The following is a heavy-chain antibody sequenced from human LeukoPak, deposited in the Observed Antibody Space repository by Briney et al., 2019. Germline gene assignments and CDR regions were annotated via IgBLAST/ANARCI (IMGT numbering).Heavy chain of an antibody. CDR2: IIPIFGTA. D-gene: IGHD3-10*01. CDR3: ARGPYYYGSGSSYWPESLFDY. V-gene: IGHV1-69*05. CDR1: GYTFTSYG. Sequence: SVKVSCKASGYTFTSYGISWVRQAPGQGLEWMGRIIPIFGTANYAQKFQGRVTITTDESTSTAYMELSSLRSEDTAVYYCARGPYYYGSGSSYWPESLFDYWGQGTLVTVSS. J-gene: IGHJ4*02.